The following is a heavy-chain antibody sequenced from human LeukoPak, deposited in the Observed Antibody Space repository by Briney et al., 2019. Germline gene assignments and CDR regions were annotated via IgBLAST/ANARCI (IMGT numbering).Heavy chain of an antibody. V-gene: IGHV1-2*02. CDR1: GYTFTDYF. CDR2: INPSSGAT. J-gene: IGHJ4*02. D-gene: IGHD3-9*01. CDR3: ARLTGDNYFDS. Sequence: ASVKVSCKASGYTFTDYFMHWVRQAPGQGLEWMGWINPSSGATEYAQKFQGRVTMTRDTSTSTAYMELSRLTSDDTAVCYCARLTGDNYFDSWGQGTLVTVSS.